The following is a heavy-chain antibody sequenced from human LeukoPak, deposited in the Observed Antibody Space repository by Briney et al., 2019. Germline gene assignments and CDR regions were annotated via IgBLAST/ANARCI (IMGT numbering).Heavy chain of an antibody. D-gene: IGHD5-18*01. J-gene: IGHJ4*02. Sequence: SETLSLTCTVSGGSISSGAFYWSWIRQVPGEGLEWIGYIYYTGSTYYNPSLKSRVTISLDTSKNQFSLRLSSVTAADTAMYHCARGRETTMGLYFFDYWGQGTLVTVSS. V-gene: IGHV4-31*03. CDR3: ARGRETTMGLYFFDY. CDR2: IYYTGST. CDR1: GGSISSGAFY.